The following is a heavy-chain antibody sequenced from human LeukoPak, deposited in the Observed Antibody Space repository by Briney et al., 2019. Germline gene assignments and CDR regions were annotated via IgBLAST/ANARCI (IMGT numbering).Heavy chain of an antibody. Sequence: GESLKISCKGSGYIFISYWIGWLRQMAGKGLVWMGIIYPGDSDTRYSPFFEGQVTISADKSISTAYRQWSSLRASHTAMYYCARRTGEGYFQHWGQGTLVTVSS. CDR3: ARRTGEGYFQH. D-gene: IGHD2-21*01. CDR1: GYIFISYW. V-gene: IGHV5-51*01. J-gene: IGHJ1*01. CDR2: IYPGDSDT.